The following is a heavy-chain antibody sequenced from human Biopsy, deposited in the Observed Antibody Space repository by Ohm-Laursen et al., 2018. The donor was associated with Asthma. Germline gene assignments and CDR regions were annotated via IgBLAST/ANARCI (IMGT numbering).Heavy chain of an antibody. CDR1: GSTFSSYG. Sequence: SLRLSCSAPGSTFSSYGMHWVRQAPGKGLEWVAVIWYDGSNKYYADSVKGRFTISRDNSKNTLYPQMNSLRAEDTAVYYCARASVVKHYYYYGMDVWGPGTTVTVFS. CDR2: IWYDGSNK. V-gene: IGHV3-33*01. J-gene: IGHJ6*02. CDR3: ARASVVKHYYYYGMDV.